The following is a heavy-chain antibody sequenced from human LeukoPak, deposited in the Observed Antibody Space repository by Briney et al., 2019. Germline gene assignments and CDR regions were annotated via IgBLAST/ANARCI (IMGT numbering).Heavy chain of an antibody. CDR2: IWSDGSKK. J-gene: IGHJ4*02. D-gene: IGHD3-22*01. CDR1: GFTFNYYG. CDR3: ARDDDTSSHCSRFDY. Sequence: GGSLRLSCAASGFTFNYYGMHWVRQAPGKGLEWVAVIWSDGSKKYYADSVKGRFTVSRDDSKSTLYLQMNSLRVEDSALYFCARDDDTSSHCSRFDYWGQGTLVTVSS. V-gene: IGHV3-33*01.